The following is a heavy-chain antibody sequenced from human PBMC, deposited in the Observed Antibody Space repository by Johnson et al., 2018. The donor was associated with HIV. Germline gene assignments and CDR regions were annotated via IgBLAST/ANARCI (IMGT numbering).Heavy chain of an antibody. V-gene: IGHV3-66*01. D-gene: IGHD1-14*01. CDR2: INAGGYT. CDR1: GIIVTGNF. Sequence: VQLVESGGGLVQPGGSLRLSCAASGIIVTGNFMSWVRQAPGKGLAWVSVINAGGYTYYADSVKGRFTISRDRSKNTVSLQMNSLRVEDTAVYYCARDDRPDGFDIWGQGTMVTVSS. CDR3: ARDDRPDGFDI. J-gene: IGHJ3*02.